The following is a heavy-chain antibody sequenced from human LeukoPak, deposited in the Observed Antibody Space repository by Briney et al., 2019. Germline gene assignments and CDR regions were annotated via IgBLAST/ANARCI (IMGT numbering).Heavy chain of an antibody. CDR3: ASRLPVTTGLHY. Sequence: GGSLRLSCAASGSTFSDYWMHWVRQVPGKGLVWVSRINTDGMSTTYADSVRGRFTISRDNAMNTVYLQMNSLRAEDTAVYYCASRLPVTTGLHYWGHGILVTVSS. V-gene: IGHV3-74*01. J-gene: IGHJ4*01. D-gene: IGHD4-11*01. CDR1: GSTFSDYW. CDR2: INTDGMST.